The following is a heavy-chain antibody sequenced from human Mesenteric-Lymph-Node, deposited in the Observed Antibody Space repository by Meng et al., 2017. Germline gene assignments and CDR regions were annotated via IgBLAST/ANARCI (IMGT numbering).Heavy chain of an antibody. J-gene: IGHJ6*02. V-gene: IGHV5-51*01. CDR1: GYSFTSYW. CDR2: IYPGDSDT. D-gene: IGHD2-2*01. Sequence: GESLKISCKGSGYSFTSYWIGWVRQMPGKGLEWMGIIYPGDSDTRYSPSFQGQVTISADKSISTAYLQWSSLKASDTAMYYCARQIGVPAAICPKCREYGMDVWGQGTTVTVSS. CDR3: ARQIGVPAAICPKCREYGMDV.